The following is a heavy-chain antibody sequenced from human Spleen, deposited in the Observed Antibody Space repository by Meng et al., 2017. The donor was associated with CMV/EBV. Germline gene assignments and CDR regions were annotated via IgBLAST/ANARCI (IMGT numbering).Heavy chain of an antibody. CDR1: GFTFSDYY. J-gene: IGHJ4*02. Sequence: GGSLRLSCAASGFTFSDYYMSWIRQAPGKGLEWVSGISWNSGSIGYADSVKGRFTISRDNAKNSLYLQMNSLRAEDTALYYCAKASGSYHGYFDYWGQGTLVTVSS. CDR3: AKASGSYHGYFDY. D-gene: IGHD1-26*01. V-gene: IGHV3-9*01. CDR2: ISWNSGSI.